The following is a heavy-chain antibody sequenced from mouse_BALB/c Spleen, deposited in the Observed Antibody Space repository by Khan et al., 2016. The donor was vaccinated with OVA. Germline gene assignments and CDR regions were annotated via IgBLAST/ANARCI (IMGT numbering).Heavy chain of an antibody. Sequence: QVQLQQSGPGLVAPSQSLSITCTISGFSLTNYGIHWVRQPPGKGLEWLVVIWSDGSTTYNSDLKSRLSISKDNSKSQVFLKMNSLQTDDTAMYYCARQPYYHDYIMDYWGQGTSVTVSS. CDR1: GFSLTNYG. D-gene: IGHD2-10*01. J-gene: IGHJ4*01. CDR2: IWSDGST. CDR3: ARQPYYHDYIMDY. V-gene: IGHV2-6-1*01.